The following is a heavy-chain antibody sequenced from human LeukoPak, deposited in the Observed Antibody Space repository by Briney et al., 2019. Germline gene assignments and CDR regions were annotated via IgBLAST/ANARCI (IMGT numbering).Heavy chain of an antibody. J-gene: IGHJ5*02. CDR3: ARVGINGYGDLNWFDP. V-gene: IGHV1-18*01. CDR2: ISAYNGNT. D-gene: IGHD4-17*01. CDR1: GYTFTSYG. Sequence: GASVKVSCKASGYTFTSYGISWVRQAPGQGLEWMGWISAYNGNTNYAQKLQDRVTMTTDTSTSTAYMELRSLRSDDTAVYYCARVGINGYGDLNWFDPWGQGTLVTVSS.